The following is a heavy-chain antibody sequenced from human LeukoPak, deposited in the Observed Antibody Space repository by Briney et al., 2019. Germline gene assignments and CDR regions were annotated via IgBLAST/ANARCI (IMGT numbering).Heavy chain of an antibody. D-gene: IGHD3-9*01. CDR3: ARAGTPMDDILTGYSDAFDI. CDR1: GFTFSSYS. J-gene: IGHJ3*02. CDR2: ISSSSSYI. Sequence: GGSLRLSCAASGFTFSSYSMNWVRQAPGKGLEWVSSISSSSSYIYYADSVKGRFTISRDNAKNSLYLQMNSLRAEDTAVYYCARAGTPMDDILTGYSDAFDIWGQGTMVTVSS. V-gene: IGHV3-21*01.